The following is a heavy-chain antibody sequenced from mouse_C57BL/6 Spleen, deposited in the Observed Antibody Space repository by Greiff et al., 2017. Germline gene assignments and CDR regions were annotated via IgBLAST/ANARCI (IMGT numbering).Heavy chain of an antibody. CDR1: GFTFSDSG. D-gene: IGHD1-1*01. CDR2: ISSGSSTI. CDR3: ARLGHGSIPYAMDY. J-gene: IGHJ4*01. Sequence: EVKVVESGGGLVKPGGSLKLSCAASGFTFSDSGMHWVRQAPEKGLEWVAYISSGSSTIYYADTVKGRFTISRDNAKNTLFLQMTSLRSEDTAMYYCARLGHGSIPYAMDYWGQGTSVTVSS. V-gene: IGHV5-17*01.